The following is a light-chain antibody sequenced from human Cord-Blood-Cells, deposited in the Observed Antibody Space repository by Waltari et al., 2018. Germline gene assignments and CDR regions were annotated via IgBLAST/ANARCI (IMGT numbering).Light chain of an antibody. CDR2: AVS. Sequence: QSALTQPASVSGSPGQSITISCTGTSSDVGGYNSVSWYQQHPGKAPKLMPYAVSKRPSGVSNRFSGSKSGNTASLTISGLQAEDEADYYCSSYTSSSTPYVFGTGTKVTVL. V-gene: IGLV2-14*03. J-gene: IGLJ1*01. CDR1: SSDVGGYNS. CDR3: SSYTSSSTPYV.